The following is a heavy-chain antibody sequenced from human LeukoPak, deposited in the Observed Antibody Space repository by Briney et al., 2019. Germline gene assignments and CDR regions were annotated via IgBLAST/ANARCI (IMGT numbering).Heavy chain of an antibody. CDR2: IYHSGST. CDR1: GYSISSGYY. D-gene: IGHD2-15*01. V-gene: IGHV4-38-2*02. CDR3: ARDAASDAFDI. Sequence: SETLSLTCAVSGYSISSGYYWGWIRQPPGKGLEWIGGIYHSGSTYYNPSLKSRVTISVDTSKNQFSLKLSSVTAADTAVYYCARDAASDAFDIWGQGTMVTVSS. J-gene: IGHJ3*02.